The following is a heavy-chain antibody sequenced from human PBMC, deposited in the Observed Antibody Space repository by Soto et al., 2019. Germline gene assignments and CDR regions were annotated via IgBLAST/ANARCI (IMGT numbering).Heavy chain of an antibody. CDR1: GGSISSGGYY. V-gene: IGHV4-31*03. D-gene: IGHD3-10*01. J-gene: IGHJ6*02. CDR2: IYYSGST. Sequence: SETLSLTCTVSGGSISSGGYYWSWIRQHPGKGLEWIGYIYYSGSTYYNPSLKSRVTISVDTSKNQFSLKLSSVTAAGTAVYYCASGGALIWFGELGVMDVWGQGTTVTVSS. CDR3: ASGGALIWFGELGVMDV.